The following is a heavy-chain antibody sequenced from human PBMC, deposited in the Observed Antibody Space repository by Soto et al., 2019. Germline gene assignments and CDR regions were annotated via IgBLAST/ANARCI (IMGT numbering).Heavy chain of an antibody. CDR1: GFTFSSYA. D-gene: IGHD3-10*01. Sequence: EVHLLESGGGLAQPGGSLRLSCAASGFTFSSYAVSWVRQAPGKGLEWVSTIDTSGTNTYFADSVKGRFTISRDNSKSTLYLHMSSLRAEDTAVYYCAKDLTGGGAFDTWGQGTMVTVSS. J-gene: IGHJ3*02. CDR2: IDTSGTNT. CDR3: AKDLTGGGAFDT. V-gene: IGHV3-23*01.